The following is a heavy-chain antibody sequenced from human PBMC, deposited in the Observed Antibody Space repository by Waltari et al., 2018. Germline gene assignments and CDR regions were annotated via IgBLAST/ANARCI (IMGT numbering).Heavy chain of an antibody. CDR2: IGGTHSNI. CDR3: TRDLYGSGGDWFDP. D-gene: IGHD3-10*01. V-gene: IGHV3-21*03. J-gene: IGHJ5*02. Sequence: EVRLAESGGGLVKPGGSLRLSCTASGFDFCDYEMNGRRQAPGTGLEWVSAIGGTHSNIFYADSVKGRFTVSRDNAKNSLYLQMDNLRAEDSGLYFCTRDLYGSGGDWFDPWGQGTLVTVSS. CDR1: GFDFCDYE.